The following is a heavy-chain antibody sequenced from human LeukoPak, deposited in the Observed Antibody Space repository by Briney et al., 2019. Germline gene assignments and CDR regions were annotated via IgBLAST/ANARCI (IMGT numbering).Heavy chain of an antibody. CDR1: GYTFTGHF. D-gene: IGHD4-17*01. V-gene: IGHV1-2*02. CDR2: INPNTGGT. Sequence: GASVKVSCKTSGYTFTGHFMHWVRQAPGQGPEWMGLINPNTGGTKYAQNLQGRVTLTRDTSITTVYMELSRLRSDDTATYYCARGFDSCDFALEFWGQGTLVTVSA. CDR3: ARGFDSCDFALEF. J-gene: IGHJ4*02.